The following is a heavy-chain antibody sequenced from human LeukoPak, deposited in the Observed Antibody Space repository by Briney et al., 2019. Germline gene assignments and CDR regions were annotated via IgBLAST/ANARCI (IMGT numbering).Heavy chain of an antibody. Sequence: GGSLRLSCAASGFTFDDYGMSWVRQAPGKGLEWVSAISGSGGSTYYADSVKGRFTISRDNSKNTLYLQMNSLRAEDTAVYYCASRRGGSWRSFDYWGQGTLVTVSS. CDR2: ISGSGGST. CDR3: ASRRGGSWRSFDY. V-gene: IGHV3-23*01. CDR1: GFTFDDYG. J-gene: IGHJ4*02. D-gene: IGHD6-13*01.